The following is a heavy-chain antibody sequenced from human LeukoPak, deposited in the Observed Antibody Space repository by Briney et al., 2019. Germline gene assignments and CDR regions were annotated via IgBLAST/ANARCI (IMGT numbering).Heavy chain of an antibody. J-gene: IGHJ4*02. CDR2: IYYSGST. CDR1: GGSISSGGYY. D-gene: IGHD3-10*01. V-gene: IGHV4-31*03. Sequence: PSETLSLTCTVSGGSISSGGYYWSWIRQHPGKGLEWIRYIYYSGSTYYNPSLKSRVTISVDTSKNQFSLKLSSVTAADTAVYYCAIRITMVRGVIYFDYWGQGTLVTVSS. CDR3: AIRITMVRGVIYFDY.